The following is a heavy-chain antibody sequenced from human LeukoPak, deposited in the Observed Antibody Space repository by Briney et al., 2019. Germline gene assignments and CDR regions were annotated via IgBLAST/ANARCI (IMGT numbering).Heavy chain of an antibody. CDR2: IYPGDSDT. CDR3: ARQSYCSSTSCYTDYYYMDV. Sequence: GESLKISCKGSGYSFTSYWIGWVRQMPGKGLGWMGIIYPGDSDTRYSPSFQGQVTISADKSISTAYLQWSSLKASDTAMYYCARQSYCSSTSCYTDYYYMDVWGKGTTVTVSS. V-gene: IGHV5-51*01. D-gene: IGHD2-2*02. J-gene: IGHJ6*03. CDR1: GYSFTSYW.